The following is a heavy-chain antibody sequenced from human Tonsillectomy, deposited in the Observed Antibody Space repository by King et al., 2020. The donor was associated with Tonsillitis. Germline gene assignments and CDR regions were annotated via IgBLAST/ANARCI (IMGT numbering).Heavy chain of an antibody. CDR1: GFNVSSNY. CDR3: AREGTYDSSGQGGY. D-gene: IGHD3-22*01. V-gene: IGHV3-66*01. CDR2: IYSGGST. J-gene: IGHJ4*02. Sequence: VQLVESGGGLVQPGGSLRLSCAASGFNVSSNYMSWVRQAPGKGLEWVSVIYSGGSTYYADSVKGRFTISRDNSKNTLYLQMNSLRAEDTAVYYCAREGTYDSSGQGGYWGQGTLVTVSS.